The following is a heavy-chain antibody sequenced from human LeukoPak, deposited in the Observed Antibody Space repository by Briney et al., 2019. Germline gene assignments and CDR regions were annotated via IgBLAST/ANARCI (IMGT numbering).Heavy chain of an antibody. Sequence: SETLSLTCAVYGRSFSGYYWSWIRQPPGKGLEWIGEINHSGSTNYNPSLKSRVTISVDTSKNQFSLKLSSVTAADTAVYYCARTVRETVRALDNWGQGTMVTVSS. CDR3: ARTVRETVRALDN. CDR1: GRSFSGYY. D-gene: IGHD4-17*01. V-gene: IGHV4-34*01. CDR2: INHSGST. J-gene: IGHJ3*02.